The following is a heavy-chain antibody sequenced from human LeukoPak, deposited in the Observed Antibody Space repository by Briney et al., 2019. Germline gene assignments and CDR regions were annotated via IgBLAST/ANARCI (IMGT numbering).Heavy chain of an antibody. D-gene: IGHD1-26*01. J-gene: IGHJ4*02. CDR2: IVVGSGST. CDR3: AADRWVGATTFDY. V-gene: IGHV1-58*02. CDR1: GFTFTSSA. Sequence: PVKVSCKASGFTFTSSAMQWVRQARGQRLEWIGWIVVGSGSTNYAQKFQERVTITRDMSTSTAYMELSSLRSEDTAVYYCAADRWVGATTFDYWGQGTLVTVSS.